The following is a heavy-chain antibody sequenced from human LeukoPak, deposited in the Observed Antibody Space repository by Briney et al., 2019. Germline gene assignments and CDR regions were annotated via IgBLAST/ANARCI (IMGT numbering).Heavy chain of an antibody. D-gene: IGHD6-6*01. CDR2: ISPTGSTT. CDR1: GFSFSGHW. V-gene: IGHV3-74*01. Sequence: GGSLRLSCIASGFSFSGHWMHWARQLPGKGLVWVSRISPTGSTTSDADSVKGRFTVSRDNAKNTLYLQVNNLRAEDTAVYYCARGPNSNWSGLDFWGQGTLLTVSS. CDR3: ARGPNSNWSGLDF. J-gene: IGHJ4*02.